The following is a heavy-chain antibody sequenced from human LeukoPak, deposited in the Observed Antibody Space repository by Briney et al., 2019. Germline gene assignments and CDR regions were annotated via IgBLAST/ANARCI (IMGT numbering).Heavy chain of an antibody. V-gene: IGHV1-8*03. D-gene: IGHD5-12*01. CDR1: GYTFTSYD. CDR3: ARGRSTGYPYYFEY. J-gene: IGHJ4*02. CDR2: MNPNSGST. Sequence: ASVRVSCKASGYTFTSYDINWVRQAPGQGLEWMGWMNPNSGSTGYAQKFQGRVTITRNTSISTAYMELSGLRSEDTAVYYCARGRSTGYPYYFEYWGQGTLVTVSS.